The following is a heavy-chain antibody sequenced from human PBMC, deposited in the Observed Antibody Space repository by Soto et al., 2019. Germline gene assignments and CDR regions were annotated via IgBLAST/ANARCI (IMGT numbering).Heavy chain of an antibody. V-gene: IGHV4-39*01. J-gene: IGHJ4*02. Sequence: PSETLSLPCTVSPGSVSSSSFYWGWVRQPPGKGLEWIGSIPYGGYTYYIPSLKSRVTMSVDTSTNQLSLNLNSVTAADTALYFCARHRRETGTFAQPLDSWGQGALVTVSS. CDR1: PGSVSSSSFY. CDR3: ARHRRETGTFAQPLDS. D-gene: IGHD1-1*01. CDR2: IPYGGYT.